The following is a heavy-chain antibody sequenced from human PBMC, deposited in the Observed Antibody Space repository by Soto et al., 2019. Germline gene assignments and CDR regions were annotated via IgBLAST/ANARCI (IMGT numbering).Heavy chain of an antibody. CDR2: IHYSGST. CDR1: GSPITACY. J-gene: IGHJ5*02. CDR3: ARHSYYSNPLRFDP. V-gene: IGHV4-59*08. Sequence: SAALSRTYSRSGSPITACYWSRIRQPPGLGSEWIGNIHYSGSTNYNPSLKSRVTISVDASKNQFSLRLSSVTAAETAVYYCARHSYYSNPLRFDPWGQGTLVTVSS. D-gene: IGHD4-4*01.